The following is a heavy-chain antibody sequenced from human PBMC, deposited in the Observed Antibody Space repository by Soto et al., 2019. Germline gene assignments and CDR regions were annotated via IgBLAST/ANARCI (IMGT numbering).Heavy chain of an antibody. CDR2: IYYSGST. CDR3: ASLTSRGRFLEWLSYDY. D-gene: IGHD3-3*01. Sequence: KTSETLSLTCTVSGGSTSSYYWSWIRQPPGKGLEWIGYIYYSGSTNYNPSLKSRVTISVDTSKNQFSLKLSSVTAADTAVYYCASLTSRGRFLEWLSYDYWGQGTLVTVSS. J-gene: IGHJ4*02. V-gene: IGHV4-59*01. CDR1: GGSTSSYY.